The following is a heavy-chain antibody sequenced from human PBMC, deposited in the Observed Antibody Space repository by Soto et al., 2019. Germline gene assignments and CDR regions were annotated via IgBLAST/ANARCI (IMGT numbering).Heavy chain of an antibody. V-gene: IGHV1-2*04. CDR3: ARAGTALGYSSRLPQDFAFDI. Sequence: ASVKVSCKASGYTFTGYYMHWVRQAPGQGLEWMGWINPNSGGTNYAQKFQGWVTMTRDTSISTAYMELSRLRSDDTAVYYCARAGTALGYSSRLPQDFAFDIWGQGTMVTVSS. CDR1: GYTFTGYY. D-gene: IGHD6-19*01. J-gene: IGHJ3*02. CDR2: INPNSGGT.